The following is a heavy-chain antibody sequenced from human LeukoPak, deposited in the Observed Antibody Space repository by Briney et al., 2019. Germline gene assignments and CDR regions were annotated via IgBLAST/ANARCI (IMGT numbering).Heavy chain of an antibody. J-gene: IGHJ5*02. CDR3: ARGRRRGISCRGSSCYEGDWFDP. CDR2: IHSSGST. V-gene: IGHV4-4*07. CDR1: GDSITSYY. Sequence: SETLSLTCTVSGDSITSYYWSWIRQPAGKGQEWIGRIHSSGSTNYNPSLKSQVTMSVDTSKNQFSLKLTSVTAADTAVYFCARGRRRGISCRGSSCYEGDWFDPWGQGILVTVSS. D-gene: IGHD2-2*01.